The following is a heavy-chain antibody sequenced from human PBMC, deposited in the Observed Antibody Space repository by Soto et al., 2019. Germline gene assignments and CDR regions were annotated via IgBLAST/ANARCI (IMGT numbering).Heavy chain of an antibody. Sequence: SVKVSCTASGFTFTSTAVQWVRQARGQRLEWIGWIVVGSGNTNYAQKFQERVTITRDMSTSTAYMELSSLRSEDTAVYYCAADSSGYYYGWFDPWGQGTLVTVSS. CDR2: IVVGSGNT. CDR3: AADSSGYYYGWFDP. D-gene: IGHD3-22*01. V-gene: IGHV1-58*01. CDR1: GFTFTSTA. J-gene: IGHJ5*02.